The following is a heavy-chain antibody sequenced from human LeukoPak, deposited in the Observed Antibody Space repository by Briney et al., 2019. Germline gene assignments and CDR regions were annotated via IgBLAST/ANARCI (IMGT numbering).Heavy chain of an antibody. CDR3: ARQGYADFSSRPFDY. V-gene: IGHV4-39*01. CDR1: GGSIINSGHY. D-gene: IGHD4-17*01. J-gene: IGHJ4*02. Sequence: SETLSLTCTVSGGSIINSGHYWGWIRQPPGKGLEWIGSVYYSGNTYYNPSLKSRVTISVDTSKNQFSLKLRSVTAADTAMYYCARQGYADFSSRPFDYWGQGTLVTVSS. CDR2: VYYSGNT.